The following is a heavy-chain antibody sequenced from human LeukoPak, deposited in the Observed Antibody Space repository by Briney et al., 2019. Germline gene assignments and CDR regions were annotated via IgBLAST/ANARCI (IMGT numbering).Heavy chain of an antibody. J-gene: IGHJ3*02. V-gene: IGHV4-59*08. D-gene: IGHD6-19*01. Sequence: SETLSLTCTVSGDSISSYYWSWIRQPPGKGLEWIGYIYYSGSTNYNPSLKSRVTISVDTSKNQFSLKLSSVTAADTAVYYCARRGQYSSGWYGAFDIWGQGTMVTVSS. CDR2: IYYSGST. CDR3: ARRGQYSSGWYGAFDI. CDR1: GDSISSYY.